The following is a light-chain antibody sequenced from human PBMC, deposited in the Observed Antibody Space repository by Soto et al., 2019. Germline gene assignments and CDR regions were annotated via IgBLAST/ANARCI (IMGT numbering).Light chain of an antibody. CDR2: SNN. Sequence: QPVLTQPPSASGTPGRRVTISCSGSSSNIGSNTVNWYQQLPGTAPKLLIYSNNQRPSGVPDRFSGSKSGTSASLAISGLQSEDEADYYCAAWDDSLNGHVVFGGGTKLTVL. CDR3: AAWDDSLNGHVV. V-gene: IGLV1-44*01. J-gene: IGLJ2*01. CDR1: SSNIGSNT.